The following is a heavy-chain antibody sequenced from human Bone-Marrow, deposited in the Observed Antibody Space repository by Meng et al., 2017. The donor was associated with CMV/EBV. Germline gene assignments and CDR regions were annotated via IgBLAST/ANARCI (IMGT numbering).Heavy chain of an antibody. CDR1: GYTFTSYD. CDR3: ATGVADFEY. Sequence: QVPLVQLGAEGQKPGASGKVSCKTSGYTFTSYDSHSVRQAAEQVLELMGWMNPNSGNTDYAQKFQGRVTMTRNISKRTAYMDLSSLRSEDTAVYYCATGVADFEYWGHGTLVTVSS. CDR2: MNPNSGNT. D-gene: IGHD6-19*01. J-gene: IGHJ4*01. V-gene: IGHV1-8*01.